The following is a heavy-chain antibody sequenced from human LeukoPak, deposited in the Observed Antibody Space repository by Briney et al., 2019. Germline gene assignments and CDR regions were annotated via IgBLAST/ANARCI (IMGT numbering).Heavy chain of an antibody. J-gene: IGHJ4*02. CDR3: ARVRAYYYDSSGYPFDY. Sequence: GGSLRLSCAASGFTFSSYAMSWVRQAPGKGLEWVSAISGSGGSTYYADSVKGRFTISRDNSKNTLYLQMNSLRAEDTAVYYCARVRAYYYDSSGYPFDYWGQGTLVTVSS. D-gene: IGHD3-22*01. CDR2: ISGSGGST. CDR1: GFTFSSYA. V-gene: IGHV3-23*01.